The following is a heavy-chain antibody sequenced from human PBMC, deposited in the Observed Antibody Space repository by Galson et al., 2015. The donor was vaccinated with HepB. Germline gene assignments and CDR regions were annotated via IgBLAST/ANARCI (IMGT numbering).Heavy chain of an antibody. D-gene: IGHD6-13*01. J-gene: IGHJ5*02. CDR2: INHRGST. CDR3: ARGLRDSSNLYNPGRFDP. CDR1: GGSLNLYY. Sequence: TLSLTCAVYGGSLNLYYWSWIRQPPGKGLEWIGEINHRGSTNYNPSLKSRVTVSVDTSKNQFSLKLSSVTAADTAVYYCARGLRDSSNLYNPGRFDPWGQGTLVIVSS. V-gene: IGHV4-34*01.